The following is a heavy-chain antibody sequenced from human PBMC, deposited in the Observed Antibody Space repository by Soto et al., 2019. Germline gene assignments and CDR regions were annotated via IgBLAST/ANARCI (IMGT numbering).Heavy chain of an antibody. D-gene: IGHD3-10*01. J-gene: IGHJ4*02. CDR3: ARHWRFGEFIFDY. Sequence: LRVSCAASGFTFSSYWMSWVRQAPGKGLEWVANIKQDGSEKYYVDSVKGRFTISRDNAKNSLYLQMNSLRAEDTAVYYCARHWRFGEFIFDYWGQGTLVTVSS. CDR2: IKQDGSEK. V-gene: IGHV3-7*01. CDR1: GFTFSSYW.